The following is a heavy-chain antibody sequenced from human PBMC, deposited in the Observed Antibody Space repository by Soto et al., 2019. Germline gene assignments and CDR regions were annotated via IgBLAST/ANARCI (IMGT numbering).Heavy chain of an antibody. Sequence: GGSLRLSCAASGFTFSSYWMHWVCQAPGKGLVWVSRINSDGSSTSYADSVKGRFTISRDNAKNTLYLQMNSLRAEDTAVYYCARDPAEYWYFDLWGRGTLVTVSS. CDR3: ARDPAEYWYFDL. J-gene: IGHJ2*01. V-gene: IGHV3-74*01. CDR2: INSDGSST. CDR1: GFTFSSYW.